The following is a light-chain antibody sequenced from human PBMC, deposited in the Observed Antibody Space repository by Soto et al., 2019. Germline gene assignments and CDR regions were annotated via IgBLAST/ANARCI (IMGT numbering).Light chain of an antibody. CDR2: EGS. Sequence: QSVLTQPASVSGSPGQSITISCTGSSSAVGSYRFVSWYQHHPGKVPKLIIYEGSKRPSGVSNRFSGSEPGNTASLTISGLQAEDEADYYCCSSAPSRTFVFGTGTKV. J-gene: IGLJ1*01. CDR1: SSAVGSYRF. CDR3: CSSAPSRTFV. V-gene: IGLV2-23*01.